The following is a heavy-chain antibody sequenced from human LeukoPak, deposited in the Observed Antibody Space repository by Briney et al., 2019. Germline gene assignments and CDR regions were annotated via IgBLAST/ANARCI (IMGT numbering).Heavy chain of an antibody. D-gene: IGHD2-2*01. V-gene: IGHV1-69*05. J-gene: IGHJ5*02. CDR2: IIPIFGAA. CDR3: ARALPPYCSSTSCYGNWFDP. Sequence: SVKVSCKASGGTFSSYAISWVRQAPGQGLEWMGGIIPIFGAANYAQKFQGRVTITTDESTSTAYMELSSLRSEDTAVYYCARALPPYCSSTSCYGNWFDPWGQGTLVTVSS. CDR1: GGTFSSYA.